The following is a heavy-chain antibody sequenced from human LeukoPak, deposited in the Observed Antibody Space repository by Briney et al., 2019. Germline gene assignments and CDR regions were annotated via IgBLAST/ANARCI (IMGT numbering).Heavy chain of an antibody. CDR3: ARHPDIVVVVAARLLPNNWFDP. CDR2: INPHSGGT. CDR1: GYTFTGYY. V-gene: IGHV1-2*02. J-gene: IGHJ5*02. D-gene: IGHD2-15*01. Sequence: ASVKVSCKASGYTFTGYYMHWMRQAPGQGLEWMGWINPHSGGTNSAQKFQGRFTMTRDTSISTAYMELSRLRSDDTAVYYCARHPDIVVVVAARLLPNNWFDPWGQGTLVTVSS.